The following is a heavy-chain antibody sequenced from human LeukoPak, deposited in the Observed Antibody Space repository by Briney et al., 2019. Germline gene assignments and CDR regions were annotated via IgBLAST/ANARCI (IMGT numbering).Heavy chain of an antibody. CDR3: ARGLLGATTSYFDY. D-gene: IGHD1-26*01. V-gene: IGHV3-30-3*01. CDR1: GFTFSSYA. Sequence: GRSLRLSCAASGFTFSSYAMHWVRQAPGKGLEWVAVISYDGSNKYYADSVKGRFTISRDNSRNTLYLQMNSLRAEDTAVYYCARGLLGATTSYFDYWGQGTLVTVSP. CDR2: ISYDGSNK. J-gene: IGHJ4*02.